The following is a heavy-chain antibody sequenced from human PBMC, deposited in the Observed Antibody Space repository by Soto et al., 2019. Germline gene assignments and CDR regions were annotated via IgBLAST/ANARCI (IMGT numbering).Heavy chain of an antibody. Sequence: VGSLRLSCAASGFTFSSYGMHWVRQAPGKGLEWVAVISYDGSNKYYADSVKGRFTISRDNSKNTLYLQMNSLRAEDTAVYYCAAYSGSPYYFDYWGQGTLVTVSS. J-gene: IGHJ4*02. CDR1: GFTFSSYG. CDR3: AAYSGSPYYFDY. D-gene: IGHD1-26*01. CDR2: ISYDGSNK. V-gene: IGHV3-30*03.